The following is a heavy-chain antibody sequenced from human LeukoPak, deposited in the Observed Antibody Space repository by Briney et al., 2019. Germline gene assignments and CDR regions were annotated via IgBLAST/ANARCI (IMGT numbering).Heavy chain of an antibody. D-gene: IGHD6-19*01. V-gene: IGHV1-8*01. CDR1: GYTFTSYD. CDR2: MNPNSGNT. J-gene: IGHJ6*01. CDR3: ARGDSSGWCPNLYYYGMEV. Sequence: ASVKVSCKASGYTFTSYDINWVRQATGQGLEWMGWMNPNSGNTGYAQKVQGRVTMTSNTSISTGYMELSSMRSEEPAVYYCARGDSSGWCPNLYYYGMEVWGQGTTVTVYS.